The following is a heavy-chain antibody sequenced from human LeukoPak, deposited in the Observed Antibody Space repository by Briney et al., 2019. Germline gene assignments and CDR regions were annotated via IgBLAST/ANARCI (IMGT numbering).Heavy chain of an antibody. V-gene: IGHV4-4*07. CDR3: ARTRVITFGGVYFDY. D-gene: IGHD3-16*01. CDR1: GFTFSSYG. CDR2: IYTSGST. Sequence: GSLRLSCAASGFTFSSYGMSWIRQPAGKGLELIGRIYTSGSTNYNPSLKSRVTMSVDTSKNQFSLKLSSVTAADTAVYYCARTRVITFGGVYFDYWGQGTLVTVSS. J-gene: IGHJ4*02.